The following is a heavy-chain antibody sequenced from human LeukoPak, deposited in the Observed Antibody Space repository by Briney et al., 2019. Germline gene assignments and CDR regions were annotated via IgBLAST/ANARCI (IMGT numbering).Heavy chain of an antibody. D-gene: IGHD3-9*01. J-gene: IGHJ6*02. CDR2: ITNSGSTI. V-gene: IGHV3-11*01. CDR1: GFRFTDYS. CDR3: ARSIGLTGGGVDV. Sequence: PGGSLRLSCAASGFRFTDYSMSWVRQAPGKGLEWVSYITNSGSTIHYADSVRGRFTISRDNAKNSLYLQMNSLRAEDTAVYYCARSIGLTGGGVDVWGQGTTVTVSS.